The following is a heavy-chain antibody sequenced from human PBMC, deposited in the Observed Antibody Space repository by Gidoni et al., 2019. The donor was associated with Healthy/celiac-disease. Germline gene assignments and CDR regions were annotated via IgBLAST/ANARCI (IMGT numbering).Heavy chain of an antibody. V-gene: IGHV1-18*01. CDR1: GYTFTSYG. CDR2: ISAYNGNT. CDR3: ARAHVTINPYYYDSSGYALGEPATNDY. D-gene: IGHD3-22*01. J-gene: IGHJ4*02. Sequence: QVQLVQSGAEVKKPGASVKVSCKASGYTFTSYGIRWVRQAPGQGLEWMGWISAYNGNTNYAQKLQGRVTMTTDTSTSTAYMELRSLRSDDTAVYYCARAHVTINPYYYDSSGYALGEPATNDYWGQGTLVTVSS.